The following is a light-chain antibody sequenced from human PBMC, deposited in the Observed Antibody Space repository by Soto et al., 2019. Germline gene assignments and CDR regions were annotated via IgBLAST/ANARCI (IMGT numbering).Light chain of an antibody. J-gene: IGKJ1*01. Sequence: EILLTQSPGTLSLSPGETATLSCRASQSVSGSYLVWYQQKPGQAPRLLMYGASNRPSGIPDRFSGSGSGTDFTLTISRLEPEDFAVYYCHQYEGSLWTFGQGTKVDIK. CDR1: QSVSGSY. V-gene: IGKV3-20*01. CDR3: HQYEGSLWT. CDR2: GAS.